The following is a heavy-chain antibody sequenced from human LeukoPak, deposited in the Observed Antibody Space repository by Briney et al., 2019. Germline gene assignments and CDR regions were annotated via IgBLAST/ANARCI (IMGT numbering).Heavy chain of an antibody. CDR3: TRGGGLDY. D-gene: IGHD2-15*01. CDR1: GFTFGDYA. V-gene: IGHV3-49*04. J-gene: IGHJ4*02. CDR2: IRSKAYGGTT. Sequence: GGSLRLSCTASGFTFGDYAMSWVRQAPGKGLEWVGFIRSKAYGGTTEYSASVKGRFTISRYDTKSIAHLQMNSLKTEDTAVYYCTRGGGLDYWGQGTLVTVSS.